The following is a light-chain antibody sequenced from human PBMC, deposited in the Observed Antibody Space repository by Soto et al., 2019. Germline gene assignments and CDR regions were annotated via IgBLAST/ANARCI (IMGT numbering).Light chain of an antibody. V-gene: IGLV2-11*01. J-gene: IGLJ2*01. CDR3: CSHAGSYVV. Sequence: QSALTQPRSVSGSPGQSVTISCTGTSSDVGSSNYVSWYQQHPGKAPKLIISGVSKRPSGVPDRFSGSKSDNTASLTISGLQDEDEADYFCCSHAGSYVVFGGGTKVTVL. CDR2: GVS. CDR1: SSDVGSSNY.